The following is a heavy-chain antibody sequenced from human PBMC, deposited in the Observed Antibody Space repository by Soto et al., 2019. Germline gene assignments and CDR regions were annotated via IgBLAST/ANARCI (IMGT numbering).Heavy chain of an antibody. CDR1: GFTFSSYS. V-gene: IGHV3-21*04. CDR2: ISSSSSYI. Sequence: EVQLVESGGGLVKPGGSLRLSCAASGFTFSSYSMNWVRQAPGKGLEWVSSISSSSSYIYYADSVKGRFTISRDNAKKSLYLQMNSLRPEDTAVYYCVRGYSDYTDYFDYWGQGTLVTVSS. CDR3: VRGYSDYTDYFDY. J-gene: IGHJ4*02. D-gene: IGHD5-12*01.